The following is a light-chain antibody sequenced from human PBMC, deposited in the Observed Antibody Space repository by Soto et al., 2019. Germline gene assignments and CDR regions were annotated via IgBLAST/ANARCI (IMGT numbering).Light chain of an antibody. V-gene: IGLV3-1*01. CDR1: KLGDKY. CDR3: QAWDSSRYV. CDR2: QDS. J-gene: IGLJ1*01. Sequence: SYELNQPPSVSVSPGQTASITCPGDKLGDKYACWYQQKPGQSPVLVIYQDSKRPSGIPERFSGSNSGNTATLTISGTQAMDEADYYCQAWDSSRYVFGTGTKLTVL.